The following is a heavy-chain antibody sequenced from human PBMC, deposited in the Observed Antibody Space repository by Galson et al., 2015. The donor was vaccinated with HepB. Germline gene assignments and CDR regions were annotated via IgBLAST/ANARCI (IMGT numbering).Heavy chain of an antibody. Sequence: LEWMGGFDPEDGETIYAQKFQGRVTMTEDTSTDTAYMELSSLRSEDTAVYYCATGVFAAYYYDSSGYLIPDVWGKGTTVTVSS. CDR3: ATGVFAAYYYDSSGYLIPDV. D-gene: IGHD3-22*01. V-gene: IGHV1-24*01. CDR2: FDPEDGET. J-gene: IGHJ6*04.